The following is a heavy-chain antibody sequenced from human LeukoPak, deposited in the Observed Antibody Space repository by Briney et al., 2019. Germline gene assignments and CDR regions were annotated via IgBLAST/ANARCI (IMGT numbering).Heavy chain of an antibody. CDR1: GFTFRSYW. CDR3: ARWRGSTSERSDY. D-gene: IGHD2-2*01. V-gene: IGHV3-74*01. CDR2: INSDGSST. Sequence: GGSLRLSCAASGFTFRSYWMHWVRQAPGKRLVWVSRINSDGSSTSYADSVKGRFTISRDNAKNTLYLQMDSLRVEDTATYYCARWRGSTSERSDYWGQGTLVTVSS. J-gene: IGHJ4*02.